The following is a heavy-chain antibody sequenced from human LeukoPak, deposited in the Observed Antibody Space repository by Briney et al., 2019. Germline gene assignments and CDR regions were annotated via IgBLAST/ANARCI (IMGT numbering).Heavy chain of an antibody. Sequence: SETLSLTCTVSGGSISSYYWSWIRQPPGKGLEWIGYIYYSGSTIYNPSLKSRVTISVDTSKNQFSLKLSSVTAADTAVYYCARSRGETYYYDSSGYLALNYWGQGTLVTVSS. CDR2: IYYSGST. D-gene: IGHD3-22*01. CDR3: ARSRGETYYYDSSGYLALNY. J-gene: IGHJ4*02. CDR1: GGSISSYY. V-gene: IGHV4-59*01.